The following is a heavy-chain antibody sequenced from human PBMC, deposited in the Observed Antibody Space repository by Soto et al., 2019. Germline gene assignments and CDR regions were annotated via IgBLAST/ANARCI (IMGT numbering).Heavy chain of an antibody. CDR2: INAGNGNT. D-gene: IGHD2-21*02. V-gene: IGHV1-3*01. Sequence: ASVKVSCKASGYTFTSYAMHWVRQAPGQRLEWMGWINAGNGNTKYSQKFQGRVTITRDTSASTAYMELSSLRSEDTAVYYCARSIVVVTALDYWGQGILVTVSS. CDR1: GYTFTSYA. J-gene: IGHJ4*02. CDR3: ARSIVVVTALDY.